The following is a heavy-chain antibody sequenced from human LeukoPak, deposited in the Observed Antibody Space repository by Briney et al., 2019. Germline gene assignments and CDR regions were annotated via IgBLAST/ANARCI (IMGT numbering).Heavy chain of an antibody. CDR3: ARDPGRQDNWFDP. J-gene: IGHJ5*02. Sequence: PGGSLRLSCAASGFTFSSYWMSWVRQAPGKGLEWVANIKQDGSEKYYVDSVKGRFTISRDNAKNSLYLQMNSLRAEDTAVYYCARDPGRQDNWFDPWGQGTLVTVSS. CDR1: GFTFSSYW. CDR2: IKQDGSEK. D-gene: IGHD1-1*01. V-gene: IGHV3-7*01.